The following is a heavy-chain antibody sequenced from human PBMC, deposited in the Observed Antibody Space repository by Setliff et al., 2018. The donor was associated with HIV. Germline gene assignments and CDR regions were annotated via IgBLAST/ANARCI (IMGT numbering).Heavy chain of an antibody. J-gene: IGHJ2*01. CDR3: SRDLDFLTEELHWFFHV. CDR1: GYRFNSYW. V-gene: IGHV5-51*01. Sequence: GESLKISCKASGYRFNSYWIAWVRQMPGKGLEWMGSIYPGDSDNRYSPSFQGKVTISVDKSISTAYLQWSSLKASDTAIYYCSRDLDFLTEELHWFFHVWGRGTLVTVSS. CDR2: IYPGDSDN. D-gene: IGHD3-9*01.